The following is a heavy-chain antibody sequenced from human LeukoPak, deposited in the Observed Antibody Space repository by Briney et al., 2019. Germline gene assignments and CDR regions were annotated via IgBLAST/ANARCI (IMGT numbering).Heavy chain of an antibody. J-gene: IGHJ4*02. CDR2: INPNSGGT. D-gene: IGHD2-2*01. CDR1: GYTFTGYY. CDR3: AREWSDIVVVPARKYYFDY. V-gene: IGHV1-2*02. Sequence: GASVKVSCKASGYTFTGYYMHWVRQAPGQGLEWMGWINPNSGGTNYAQKFQGRVTMTRDTSISTAYMELSRLRSDDTAVYYCAREWSDIVVVPARKYYFDYWGQGTLATVSS.